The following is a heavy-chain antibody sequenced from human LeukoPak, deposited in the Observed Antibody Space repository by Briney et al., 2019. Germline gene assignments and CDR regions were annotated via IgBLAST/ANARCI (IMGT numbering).Heavy chain of an antibody. Sequence: SETLSLTCAVYGGSFSGYYRSWVRQPPGKGLEWIGEINHSGSTNYNPSLKSRVTISVDTSKNQFSLKLSSVTAADTAVYYCARGLRITMVRGANYFDYWGQGTLVTVSS. CDR3: ARGLRITMVRGANYFDY. J-gene: IGHJ4*02. CDR1: GGSFSGYY. D-gene: IGHD3-10*01. CDR2: INHSGST. V-gene: IGHV4-34*01.